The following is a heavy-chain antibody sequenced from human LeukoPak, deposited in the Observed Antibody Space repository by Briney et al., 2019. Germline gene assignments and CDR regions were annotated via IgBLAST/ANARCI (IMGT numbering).Heavy chain of an antibody. CDR1: GFTFISYD. D-gene: IGHD1-1*01. CDR3: ARRDNWNAASYYYMDV. Sequence: ASVKVSCKASGFTFISYDIVWVRQAAGPGLEWLGWINPSSGNTGYSQKFQGRVTMTRNTSISTAYLVLSSLISEDTAVYYCARRDNWNAASYYYMDVWGEGTTVTVSS. V-gene: IGHV1-8*01. CDR2: INPSSGNT. J-gene: IGHJ6*03.